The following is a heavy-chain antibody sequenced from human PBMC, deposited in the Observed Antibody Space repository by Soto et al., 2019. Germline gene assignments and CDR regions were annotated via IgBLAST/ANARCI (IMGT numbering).Heavy chain of an antibody. D-gene: IGHD1-26*01. CDR1: GYTFTGHY. J-gene: IGHJ4*02. CDR3: GRGRSGQIVIFY. CDR2: IGPESGAT. V-gene: IGHV1-2*02. Sequence: ASVRVSCKTSGYTFTGHYIHWVRQAPQQGPEWMGEIGPESGATRYAEKFRGRVTMTMDTSITTVYMELRNLSPDDTAVYYCGRGRSGQIVIFYWGQGTPVTVSS.